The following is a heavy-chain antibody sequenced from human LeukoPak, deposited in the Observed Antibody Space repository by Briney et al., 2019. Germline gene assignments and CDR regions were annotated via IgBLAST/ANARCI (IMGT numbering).Heavy chain of an antibody. Sequence: SETLSLTCAVFGGSFSGYYWSWIRQPPGKGLEGIGEINHSGSTNYNPSLKSRVTISVDTSKNQFSLKLSSVTAADTAVYYCARRYSGYSRWFDPWGQGTLVTVSS. CDR2: INHSGST. CDR1: GGSFSGYY. V-gene: IGHV4-34*01. D-gene: IGHD5-12*01. J-gene: IGHJ5*02. CDR3: ARRYSGYSRWFDP.